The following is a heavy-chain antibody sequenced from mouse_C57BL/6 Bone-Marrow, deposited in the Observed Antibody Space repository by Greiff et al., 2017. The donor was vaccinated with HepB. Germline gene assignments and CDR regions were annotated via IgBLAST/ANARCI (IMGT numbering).Heavy chain of an antibody. CDR3: ATYYYGSSHWYFDV. Sequence: QVQLQQPGAELVMPGASVKLSCKASGYTFTSYWMHWVKQRPGQGLEWIGEIDPSDSYTNYNQKFKGKSTLTVDKYSSTAYMQLSSLTSEDSAVYYCATYYYGSSHWYFDVWGTGTTVTVSS. CDR2: IDPSDSYT. V-gene: IGHV1-69*01. D-gene: IGHD1-1*01. J-gene: IGHJ1*03. CDR1: GYTFTSYW.